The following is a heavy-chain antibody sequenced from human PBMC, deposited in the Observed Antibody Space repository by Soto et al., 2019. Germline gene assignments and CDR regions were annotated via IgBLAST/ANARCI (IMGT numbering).Heavy chain of an antibody. D-gene: IGHD1-26*01. CDR2: IVVGSGNT. Sequence: AAVKVSCKASGFTFTSSAVQWVRQARGQRLEWIGWIVVGSGNTNYAQKFQERVTITRDMSTSTAYMELSSLRSEDTAVYYCAADPEWDRRLAWGQGTLVTVSS. CDR3: AADPEWDRRLA. V-gene: IGHV1-58*01. CDR1: GFTFTSSA. J-gene: IGHJ5*02.